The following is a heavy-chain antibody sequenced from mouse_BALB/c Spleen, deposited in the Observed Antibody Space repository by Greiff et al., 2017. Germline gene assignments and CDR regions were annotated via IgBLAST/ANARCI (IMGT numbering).Heavy chain of an antibody. Sequence: EVQLVESGPGLVKPSQSLSLTCSVTGYSITSGYYWNWIRQFPGNKLEWMGYISYDGSNNYNPSLKNRISITRDTSKNQFFLKLNSVTTEDTATYYCAREGWKGFDYWGQGTTLTVSS. V-gene: IGHV3-6*02. J-gene: IGHJ2*01. D-gene: IGHD2-3*01. CDR3: AREGWKGFDY. CDR2: ISYDGSN. CDR1: GYSITSGYY.